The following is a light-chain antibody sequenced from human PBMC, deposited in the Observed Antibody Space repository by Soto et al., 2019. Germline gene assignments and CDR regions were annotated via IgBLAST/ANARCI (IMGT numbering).Light chain of an antibody. V-gene: IGKV1-33*01. CDR3: QQYGRSPLT. Sequence: DIQMTQSPSSLSASVGDRVTITCQASQDIINYLNWYQQKPGKAPKLLIFAASTLVRGVPSRFSGSGSGTDFTLTISRLEPEDFALYYCQQYGRSPLTFGQGTKVDIK. CDR1: QDIINY. CDR2: AAS. J-gene: IGKJ1*01.